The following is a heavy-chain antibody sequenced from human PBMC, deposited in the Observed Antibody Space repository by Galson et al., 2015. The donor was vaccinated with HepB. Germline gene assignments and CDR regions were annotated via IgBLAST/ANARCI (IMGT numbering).Heavy chain of an antibody. CDR1: GFTINNYW. V-gene: IGHV3-7*03. CDR3: ARDPCSSTSCYEGRTSH. D-gene: IGHD2-2*01. J-gene: IGHJ4*02. Sequence: SLRLSCAASGFTINNYWMSWVRQAPGKGLEWVASIKQDGSEKYYVDSVKGRFTISRDNAKNSLYLQMNSLRAEDTAVYYCARDPCSSTSCYEGRTSHWGQGTLVTVSS. CDR2: IKQDGSEK.